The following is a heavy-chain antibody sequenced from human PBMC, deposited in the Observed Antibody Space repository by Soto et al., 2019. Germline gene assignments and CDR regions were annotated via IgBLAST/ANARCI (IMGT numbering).Heavy chain of an antibody. J-gene: IGHJ6*02. CDR1: GYTFTSYR. V-gene: IGHV1-18*04. CDR3: ARDTIVVVITTLTNYYYYGMDV. Sequence: GASVKVSCKASGYTFTSYRISWVRQAPGQGLEWMGWISAYNGNTNYAQKLQGRVTMTTDTSTSTAYMELRSLRSDDTAVYYCARDTIVVVITTLTNYYYYGMDVWGQGTTVTVS. CDR2: ISAYNGNT. D-gene: IGHD3-22*01.